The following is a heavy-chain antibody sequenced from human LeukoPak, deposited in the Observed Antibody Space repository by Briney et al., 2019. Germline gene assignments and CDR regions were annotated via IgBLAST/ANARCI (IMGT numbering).Heavy chain of an antibody. CDR3: ARVLWFGELLPPDY. D-gene: IGHD3-10*01. J-gene: IGHJ4*02. V-gene: IGHV1-3*01. CDR2: INAGNGNT. CDR1: GYTFTSYA. Sequence: ASVKVSCKASGYTFTSYAMHWVRQAPGQRLEWMGWINAGNGNTKYSQKFQGRDTITRDTSASTAYMELSSLRSEDTAVFYCARVLWFGELLPPDYWGQGTLVTVSS.